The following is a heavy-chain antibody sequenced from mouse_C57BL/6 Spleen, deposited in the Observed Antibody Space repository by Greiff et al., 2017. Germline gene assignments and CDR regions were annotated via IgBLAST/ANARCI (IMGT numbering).Heavy chain of an antibody. J-gene: IGHJ2*01. CDR2: IDPSDSYT. Sequence: VQLQQPGAELVRPGTSLNFSCKASAYTFTSYWMHWVKRRPGQGLEWIGVIDPSDSYTNYNQKFKGKATLTVDTSSSTAYMQLSSLTSEDSAVYYCAYSNYGEDYWGQGTTLTVSS. CDR3: AYSNYGEDY. D-gene: IGHD2-5*01. CDR1: AYTFTSYW. V-gene: IGHV1-59*01.